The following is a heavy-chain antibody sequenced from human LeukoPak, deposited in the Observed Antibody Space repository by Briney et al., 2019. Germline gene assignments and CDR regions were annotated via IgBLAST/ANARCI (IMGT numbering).Heavy chain of an antibody. CDR1: GGTFSSYA. CDR2: IIPIFGTA. J-gene: IGHJ6*02. CDR3: ARELYDSSGYQFYYYYGMDV. Sequence: SVKVSCKASGGTFSSYAISWVRQAPGQGLEWMGGIIPIFGTANYAQKFQGRVTITADESTSTAYMELSSLRSEDTAVYYCARELYDSSGYQFYYYYGMDVWGQGTTVTVSS. V-gene: IGHV1-69*01. D-gene: IGHD3-22*01.